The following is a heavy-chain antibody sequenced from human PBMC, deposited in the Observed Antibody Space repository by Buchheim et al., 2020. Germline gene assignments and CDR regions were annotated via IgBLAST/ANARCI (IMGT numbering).Heavy chain of an antibody. CDR2: IYYSGST. Sequence: QVQLQESGPGLVKPSQTLSLTCTVSGGSISSGDYYWSWIRQPPGKGLEYIGYIYYSGSTYYTPSLKTRITISVDTSTNQFSLKLSSVTAADTAVYYCARTVYDTTGYYLGDYFDYWGQGTL. V-gene: IGHV4-30-4*01. J-gene: IGHJ4*02. D-gene: IGHD3-22*01. CDR3: ARTVYDTTGYYLGDYFDY. CDR1: GGSISSGDYY.